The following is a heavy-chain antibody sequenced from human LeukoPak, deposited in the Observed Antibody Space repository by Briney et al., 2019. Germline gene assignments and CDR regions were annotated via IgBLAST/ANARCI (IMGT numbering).Heavy chain of an antibody. D-gene: IGHD5-12*01. Sequence: GGSLRLSCAASGFTFSDYYMSWLRQAPGKGLEWVSYISSSGSTIYYADSVKGRFTISRDNAKNSLYLQMNSLRAEDTAVYYCARARMVATIFDYWGQGTLVTVSS. J-gene: IGHJ4*02. CDR1: GFTFSDYY. CDR3: ARARMVATIFDY. V-gene: IGHV3-11*01. CDR2: ISSSGSTI.